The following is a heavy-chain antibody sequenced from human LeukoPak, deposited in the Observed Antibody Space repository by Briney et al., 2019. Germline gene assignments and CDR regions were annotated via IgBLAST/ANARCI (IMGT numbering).Heavy chain of an antibody. CDR1: GFTFDDYA. CDR2: ISWNSGSI. D-gene: IGHD6-19*01. Sequence: GRSLRLSCAASGFTFDDYAMHWVRQAPGKGLEWVSGISWNSGSIGYADSVKGRFAISRDNAKNSLYLQMNSLRAEDTALYYCAKDIGAVAGYAFDIWGQGTMVTVSS. CDR3: AKDIGAVAGYAFDI. J-gene: IGHJ3*02. V-gene: IGHV3-9*01.